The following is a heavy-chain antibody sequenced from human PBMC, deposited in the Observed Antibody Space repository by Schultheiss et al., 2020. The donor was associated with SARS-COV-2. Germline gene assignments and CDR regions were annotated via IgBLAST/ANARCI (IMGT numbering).Heavy chain of an antibody. Sequence: GGSLRLSCVASGFTFGNHWMHWVRVGPEKGLEWVSCINMDETRTTYADAVKGRFTISRDNAKNSLSLQMNSLRDEDTAVYYCARDGYSSGWNFPHGAQGNLGIDYWGQGTLVTVSS. CDR1: GFTFGNHW. V-gene: IGHV3-74*01. D-gene: IGHD6-19*01. J-gene: IGHJ4*02. CDR3: ARDGYSSGWNFPHGAQGNLGIDY. CDR2: INMDETRT.